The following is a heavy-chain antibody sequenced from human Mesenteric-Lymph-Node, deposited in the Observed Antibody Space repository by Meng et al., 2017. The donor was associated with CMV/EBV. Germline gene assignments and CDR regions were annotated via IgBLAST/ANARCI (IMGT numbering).Heavy chain of an antibody. J-gene: IGHJ3*02. V-gene: IGHV3-74*01. D-gene: IGHD5-12*01. Sequence: GGSLRLSCAASGFTFDDYAMHWVRQAPGKGLEWVARINNDGSGTVYANSVKGRFTISRDNAKKTFYLQMNSLRAEDTAVYYCAASGYDSVHAFDIWGQETVVTVSS. CDR1: GFTFDDYA. CDR3: AASGYDSVHAFDI. CDR2: INNDGSGT.